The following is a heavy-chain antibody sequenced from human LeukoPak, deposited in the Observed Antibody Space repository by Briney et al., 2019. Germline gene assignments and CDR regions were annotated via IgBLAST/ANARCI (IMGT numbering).Heavy chain of an antibody. CDR2: ISYSGST. Sequence: PSEXLSLTCTVSGGSISSYYWSWIRQPPGKGLEWIGYISYSGSTNYNPSLTSRVTISVDTSKNQFSLKLSSVTAADTAVYYCARYVWGSYPTFEDYWGQGTLVTVSS. J-gene: IGHJ4*02. V-gene: IGHV4-59*01. CDR1: GGSISSYY. CDR3: ARYVWGSYPTFEDY. D-gene: IGHD3-16*02.